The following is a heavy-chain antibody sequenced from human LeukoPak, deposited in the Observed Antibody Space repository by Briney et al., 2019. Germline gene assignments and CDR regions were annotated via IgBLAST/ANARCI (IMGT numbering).Heavy chain of an antibody. CDR1: GFTFSSYW. J-gene: IGHJ3*02. Sequence: PGGSLRLSCAASGFTFSSYWMHWVRQAPGKGLVWVSRINTDGSSTSYADSVKGRFTISRDNAKNTLYLQMNSLRAEDTAVYYCARANYDFWSGYYRGAFDIWGQGTMVTVSS. CDR3: ARANYDFWSGYYRGAFDI. V-gene: IGHV3-74*01. D-gene: IGHD3-3*01. CDR2: INTDGSST.